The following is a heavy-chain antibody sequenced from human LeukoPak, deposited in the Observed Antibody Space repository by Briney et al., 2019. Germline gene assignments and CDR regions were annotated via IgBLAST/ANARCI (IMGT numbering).Heavy chain of an antibody. CDR2: IYYSGST. V-gene: IGHV4-31*03. CDR3: ARDGYGGNEGLFDP. J-gene: IGHJ5*02. Sequence: SQTLSLTCTVSGGSISSGGYYWSWIRQHPGKGLEWIGYIYYSGSTYYNPSLKSRVTISVDTSKNQFSLKLSSVTAADTAVYYCARDGYGGNEGLFDPWGQGTLVTVSS. D-gene: IGHD4-23*01. CDR1: GGSISSGGYY.